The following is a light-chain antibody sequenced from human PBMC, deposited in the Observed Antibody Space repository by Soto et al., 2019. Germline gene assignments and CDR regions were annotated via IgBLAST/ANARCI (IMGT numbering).Light chain of an antibody. CDR1: QGIRSW. CDR2: AAS. Sequence: EIQMTQSPSSVSVSVGERVTISCRASQGIRSWLAWYQQKPGKAPKLLIYAASNLQSGVPSRFSGSGSGTDFTLTISSLQPEDFATYLCQQDNRCPLTFGGGTKVEIK. J-gene: IGKJ4*02. CDR3: QQDNRCPLT. V-gene: IGKV1-12*01.